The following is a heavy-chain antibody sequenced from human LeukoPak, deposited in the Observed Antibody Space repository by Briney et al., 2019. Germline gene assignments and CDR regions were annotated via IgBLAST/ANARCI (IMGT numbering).Heavy chain of an antibody. J-gene: IGHJ6*02. CDR2: ISISGGTT. CDR1: GFTFSGYA. Sequence: GGSLRLSCAASGFTFSGYAMSWVRQAPGKGLEWVSDISISGGTTNYADSVKGRFTISRDNSRNTLYLQMNSLRAEDTAVYYCARDQYSVVVTATHGLDVWGQGTTVTVSS. CDR3: ARDQYSVVVTATHGLDV. V-gene: IGHV3-23*01. D-gene: IGHD2-21*02.